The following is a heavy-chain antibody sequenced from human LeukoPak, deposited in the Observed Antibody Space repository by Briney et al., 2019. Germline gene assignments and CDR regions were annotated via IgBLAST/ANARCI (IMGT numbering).Heavy chain of an antibody. Sequence: ASVKVSCKTSGYTFTSYGIIWVRQAPGQGLEWMGWINTNTGNPTYAQGFTGRFVFSLDTSVSTAYLQISSLKAEDTAVYYCAREDDYGDPPLYYWGQGTLVTVSS. CDR1: GYTFTSYG. V-gene: IGHV7-4-1*02. D-gene: IGHD4-17*01. CDR2: INTNTGNP. CDR3: AREDDYGDPPLYY. J-gene: IGHJ4*02.